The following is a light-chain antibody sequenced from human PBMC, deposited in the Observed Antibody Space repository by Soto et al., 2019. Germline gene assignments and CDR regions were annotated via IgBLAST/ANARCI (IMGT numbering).Light chain of an antibody. CDR2: EVS. CDR1: SSDVGGYNY. CDR3: SSYTSGSLRV. Sequence: QSVLTQPASVSGSPGQSITISCTGTSSDVGGYNYVSWYQHHPGKAPKLLIYEVSYRPSGVSDRFSGSKSANTPSLTISGLQAEDEADYYCSSYTSGSLRVFGTGTKVTVL. J-gene: IGLJ1*01. V-gene: IGLV2-14*01.